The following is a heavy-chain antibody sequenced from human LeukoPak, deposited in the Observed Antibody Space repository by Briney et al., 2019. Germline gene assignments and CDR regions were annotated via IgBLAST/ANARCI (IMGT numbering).Heavy chain of an antibody. V-gene: IGHV4-59*08. J-gene: IGHJ5*02. Sequence: WSWIXQXPXKGLEWIGYIYYSGSTNYNPSLKSRVTISVDTSKNQFSLKLSSVTAADTAVYYCARIRGSGTSRFDPWGQGTLVTVSS. CDR2: IYYSGST. CDR3: ARIRGSGTSRFDP. D-gene: IGHD3-10*01.